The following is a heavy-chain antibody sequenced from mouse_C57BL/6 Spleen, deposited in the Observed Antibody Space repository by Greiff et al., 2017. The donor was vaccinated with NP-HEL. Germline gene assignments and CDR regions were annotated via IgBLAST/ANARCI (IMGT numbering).Heavy chain of an antibody. V-gene: IGHV6-3*01. J-gene: IGHJ3*01. Sequence: VQLKESGGGLVQPGGSMKLSCVASGFTFSNYWMNWVRQSPEKGLEWVAQIRLKSDNYATNYAESVKGRFTISRDDSKSSVYLQMNNLRAEDTGMYYCTETGSAWFAYWGQGTLVTVSA. CDR2: IRLKSDNYAT. CDR3: TETGSAWFAY. D-gene: IGHD4-1*01. CDR1: GFTFSNYW.